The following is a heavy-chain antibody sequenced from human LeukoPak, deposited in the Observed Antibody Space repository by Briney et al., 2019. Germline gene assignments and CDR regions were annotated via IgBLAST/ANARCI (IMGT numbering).Heavy chain of an antibody. J-gene: IGHJ3*02. Sequence: PGGSLRLSCAASGFTFGNYWMHWVRQAPGKELVWVSGISGDGYSTKYADSVKGRFTISRDNARNTLYLQMNSLRAEDTAMYFCARDKYGGNSNAFDIWGQGTMVTVSS. D-gene: IGHD4-23*01. V-gene: IGHV3-74*03. CDR3: ARDKYGGNSNAFDI. CDR1: GFTFGNYW. CDR2: ISGDGYST.